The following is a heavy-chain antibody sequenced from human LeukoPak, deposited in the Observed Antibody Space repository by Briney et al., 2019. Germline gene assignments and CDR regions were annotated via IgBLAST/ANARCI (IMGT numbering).Heavy chain of an antibody. D-gene: IGHD4/OR15-4a*01. CDR1: GYTFTSYW. Sequence: GESLKISCQSSGYTFTSYWIGWVRQMPGKDLEWMGIIYPGDSDTRYSPSFQGQVTISADKSISTAYLQWSSLKASDTAMYFCARRDDYGGHNGAFDIWGQGTMVTVSS. V-gene: IGHV5-51*01. CDR3: ARRDDYGGHNGAFDI. CDR2: IYPGDSDT. J-gene: IGHJ3*02.